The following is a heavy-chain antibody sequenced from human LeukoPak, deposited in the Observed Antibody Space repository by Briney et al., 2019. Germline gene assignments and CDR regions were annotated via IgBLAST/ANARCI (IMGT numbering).Heavy chain of an antibody. CDR2: INHSGST. D-gene: IGHD2-2*01. J-gene: IGHJ6*02. CDR1: GGSFSGYY. Sequence: SETLSLTCAVYGGSFSGYYWSWIRQPPGKGLEWIGEINHSGSTNYNPSLKSRVTISVDTSKNQFSLKLSSVTAADTAVYYCASGPYCSSTSCYRNYGMDVWGQGTTVTVSS. V-gene: IGHV4-34*01. CDR3: ASGPYCSSTSCYRNYGMDV.